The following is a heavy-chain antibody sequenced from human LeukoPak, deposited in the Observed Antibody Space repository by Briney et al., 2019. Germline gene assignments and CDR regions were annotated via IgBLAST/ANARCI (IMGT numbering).Heavy chain of an antibody. V-gene: IGHV4-30-2*01. CDR3: ARYGDYVHDAFDI. CDR1: GVSISSGGYF. CDR2: IYHSGST. Sequence: PSQTLSLTCAVSGVSISSGGYFWSWIRQPPGKVLEWIGYIYHSGSTYYNPSLKSRVTISVNRSKNQFSLKLSSVTAADTAVYYCARYGDYVHDAFDIWGQGTMVTVSS. J-gene: IGHJ3*02. D-gene: IGHD4-17*01.